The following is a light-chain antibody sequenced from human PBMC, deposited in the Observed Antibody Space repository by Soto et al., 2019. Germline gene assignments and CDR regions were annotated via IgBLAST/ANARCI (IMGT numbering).Light chain of an antibody. J-gene: IGKJ1*01. CDR2: GTS. CDR1: QSVPSTY. V-gene: IGKV3-20*01. CDR3: QQFCNSPWT. Sequence: VLSQSPAILSLSPGERATLSCRASQSVPSTYFAWYQQKAGQPPRLLISGTSNRATGIPDRFSGSGSGTDFTITSSRLEPEDFAVYFCQQFCNSPWTFGQGTKVEI.